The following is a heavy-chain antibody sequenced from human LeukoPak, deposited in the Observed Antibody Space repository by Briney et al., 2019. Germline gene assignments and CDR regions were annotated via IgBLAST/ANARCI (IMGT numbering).Heavy chain of an antibody. CDR1: GGSISSYY. D-gene: IGHD6-13*01. J-gene: IGHJ6*03. CDR3: ARFGSSSWDYYYMHV. CDR2: IYTSGST. Sequence: SETLSLTCTVSGGSISSYYWSWIRRPPGKGLEWIGYIYTSGSTNYNPSLKSRVTISVDTSKNQFSLKLSSVTAADTAVYYCARFGSSSWDYYYMHVWGKGTTVNVSS. V-gene: IGHV4-4*09.